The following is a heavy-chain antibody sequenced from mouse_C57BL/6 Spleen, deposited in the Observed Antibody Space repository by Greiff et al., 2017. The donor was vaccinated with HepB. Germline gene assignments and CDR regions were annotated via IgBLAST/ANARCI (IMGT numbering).Heavy chain of an antibody. J-gene: IGHJ2*01. CDR2: INPNNGGT. CDR3: ARAAQATFDY. CDR1: GYTFTDYN. D-gene: IGHD3-2*02. Sequence: VHVKQSGPELVKPGASVKIPCKASGYTFTDYNMDWVKQSHGKSLEWIGDINPNNGGTIYNQKFKGKATLTVDKSSSTAYMELRSLTSEDTAVYYCARAAQATFDYWGQGTTLTVSS. V-gene: IGHV1-18*01.